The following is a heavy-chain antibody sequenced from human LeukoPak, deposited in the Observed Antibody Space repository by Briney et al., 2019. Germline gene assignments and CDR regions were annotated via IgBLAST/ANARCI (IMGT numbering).Heavy chain of an antibody. D-gene: IGHD3-10*01. V-gene: IGHV3-23*01. CDR2: ISGSGAKA. J-gene: IGHJ4*02. CDR3: AKDTAPGHVSGRSYWGIDY. Sequence: PGGSLRLSCAAPKFTFSTSALSWVRQAPGRGLEWVSGISGSGAKAYYSDSVKGRFTISRDNSKSILYLQMNSLRAEDTALYYCAKDTAPGHVSGRSYWGIDYWGQGTLVTVSS. CDR1: KFTFSTSA.